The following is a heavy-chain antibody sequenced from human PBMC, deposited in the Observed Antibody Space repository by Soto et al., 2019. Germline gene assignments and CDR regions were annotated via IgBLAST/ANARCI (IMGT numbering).Heavy chain of an antibody. CDR3: ARPLDGYNPNAVDY. CDR2: VKQDGSET. D-gene: IGHD5-12*01. V-gene: IGHV3-7*01. CDR1: GFTFSIYW. Sequence: EVQLVESGGDLVQPGVSLRLSCAASGFTFSIYWMSWVRQAPGKGLDWVANVKQDGSETYYVDSVKGRFTISTDNAKNSLYLQMNSLSAEDTAVYYCARPLDGYNPNAVDYWGQGTLVTVSS. J-gene: IGHJ4*02.